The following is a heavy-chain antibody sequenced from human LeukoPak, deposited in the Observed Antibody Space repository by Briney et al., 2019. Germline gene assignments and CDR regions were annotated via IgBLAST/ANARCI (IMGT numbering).Heavy chain of an antibody. V-gene: IGHV3-30*02. J-gene: IGHJ4*02. CDR3: AKSGGTTVTTGGFDY. CDR1: GFTFSSYA. Sequence: GRSLRLSCAASGFTFSSYAMHWVRQAPGKGLEWVAFMRYDGSNKYYADSVRGRFTISRDNSKNTLYLQMNSLRAEDTAVYYCAKSGGTTVTTGGFDYWGQGTLVSVFS. CDR2: MRYDGSNK. D-gene: IGHD4-17*01.